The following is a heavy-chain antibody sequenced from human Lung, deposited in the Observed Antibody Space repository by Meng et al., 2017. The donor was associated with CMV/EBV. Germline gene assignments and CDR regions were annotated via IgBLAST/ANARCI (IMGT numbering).Heavy chain of an antibody. J-gene: IGHJ4*02. CDR3: AKGSYSLAGSYFDY. CDR2: ISWNSGTI. CDR1: GFTFDDHA. Sequence: SLKISCAASGFTFDDHAMHWVRQAPGKGLEWVSGISWNSGTIDYADSVKGRFTISRDNAKISLYLEMNSLRAEDMAFYYCAKGSYSLAGSYFDYWGQGXLVTVSS. V-gene: IGHV3-9*03. D-gene: IGHD3-10*01.